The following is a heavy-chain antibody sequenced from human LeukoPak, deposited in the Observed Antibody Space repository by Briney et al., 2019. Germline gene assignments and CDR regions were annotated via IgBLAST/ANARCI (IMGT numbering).Heavy chain of an antibody. CDR3: AKDVQGYNYDLYFYDH. CDR1: GFTFSSYG. Sequence: GGSLRLSCAASGFTFSSYGMHWVRQAPGKGLEWVAVIWYDGSNKYYADSVKGRFTISRDNSKNTLYLQMNSLRPEDTAIYYCAKDVQGYNYDLYFYDHWGQGTLVTVSS. V-gene: IGHV3-33*06. CDR2: IWYDGSNK. D-gene: IGHD3-16*01. J-gene: IGHJ5*02.